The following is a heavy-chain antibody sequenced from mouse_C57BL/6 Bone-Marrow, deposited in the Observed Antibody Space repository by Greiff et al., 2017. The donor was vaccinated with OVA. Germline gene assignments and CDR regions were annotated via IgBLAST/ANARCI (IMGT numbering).Heavy chain of an antibody. CDR3: TFYGYYFAY. CDR1: GFNIKDDY. CDR2: IDPENVDT. V-gene: IGHV14-4*01. J-gene: IGHJ3*01. Sequence: EVQLVESGAELVRPGASVKLSCTASGFNIKDDYMHWVKQRPEQGLEWIGWIDPENVDTEYASKFQGKATITADTSSNTAYLQLSSLTSEDTAVYYCTFYGYYFAYWGQGTLVTVSA. D-gene: IGHD2-3*01.